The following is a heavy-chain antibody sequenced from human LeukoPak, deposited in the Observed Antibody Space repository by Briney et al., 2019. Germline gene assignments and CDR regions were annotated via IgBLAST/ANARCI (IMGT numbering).Heavy chain of an antibody. CDR3: ARDRQLADAFDI. V-gene: IGHV4-59*01. CDR1: GGSISSYY. CDR2: IYYSGST. J-gene: IGHJ3*02. D-gene: IGHD6-6*01. Sequence: QPSETLSLTCSVSGGSISSYYWSWIRQPPGKGLKGIGYIYYSGSTNYNPSLKSRVTISVDTSKNQFSLKLSSVTAADTAVYYCARDRQLADAFDIWGQGTMVTVSS.